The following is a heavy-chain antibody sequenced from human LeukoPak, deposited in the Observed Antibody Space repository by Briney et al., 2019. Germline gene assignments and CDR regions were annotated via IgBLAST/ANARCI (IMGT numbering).Heavy chain of an antibody. V-gene: IGHV3-30*03. J-gene: IGHJ3*02. Sequence: GGSLRLSCAASGFTFSSYGMHWVRQAPGKGLEWVAVISYDGSNKYYAHSVKGRFTISRDNSKNTLYLQMNSLRAEDTAVYYCVRSPGAFDIWGQGTMVTVSS. CDR2: ISYDGSNK. CDR3: VRSPGAFDI. CDR1: GFTFSSYG.